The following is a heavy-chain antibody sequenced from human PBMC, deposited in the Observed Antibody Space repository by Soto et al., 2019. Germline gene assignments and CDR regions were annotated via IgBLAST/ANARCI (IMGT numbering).Heavy chain of an antibody. D-gene: IGHD3-16*01. CDR2: IIPILGIA. CDR3: ARGGVMAGGFGEA. J-gene: IGHJ5*02. CDR1: GGTFSSYT. V-gene: IGHV1-69*02. Sequence: QVQLVQSGAEVKKPGSSVKVSCKASGGTFSSYTISWVRQAPGQGLEWMGRIIPILGIANYAQKFQGRVTITADKSTSTAYMELSSLRSGDTAVYYCARGGVMAGGFGEAWGQGTLVTVSS.